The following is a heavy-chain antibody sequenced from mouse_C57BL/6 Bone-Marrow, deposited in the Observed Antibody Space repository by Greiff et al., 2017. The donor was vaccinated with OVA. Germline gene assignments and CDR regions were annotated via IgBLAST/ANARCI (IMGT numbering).Heavy chain of an antibody. Sequence: QVQLKEPGPELVKPGASVKLSCKASGYAFSSSWMNWVKQRPGKGLEWIGRIYPGDGDTNYNGKFKGKATLTADKSSSTAYMQLSSLTAEDSAVYFCARSPYFDYWGQGTTLTVSS. CDR3: ARSPYFDY. CDR2: IYPGDGDT. CDR1: GYAFSSSW. V-gene: IGHV1-82*01. J-gene: IGHJ2*01.